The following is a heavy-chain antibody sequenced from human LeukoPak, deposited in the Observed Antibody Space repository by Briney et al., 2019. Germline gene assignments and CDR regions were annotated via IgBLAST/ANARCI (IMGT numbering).Heavy chain of an antibody. CDR2: INPSGGST. V-gene: IGHV1-46*01. CDR1: GYTFTSYY. CDR3: ARSHCSGGSCNDAFDI. J-gene: IGHJ3*02. D-gene: IGHD2-15*01. Sequence: ASVKVSCKASGYTFTSYYMHWVRQAPGQGREWMGIINPSGGSTNYAQKFQGRVTMTRDTSTSTVYMELSSLRSEDTAVYYCARSHCSGGSCNDAFDIWGQGTMVTVPS.